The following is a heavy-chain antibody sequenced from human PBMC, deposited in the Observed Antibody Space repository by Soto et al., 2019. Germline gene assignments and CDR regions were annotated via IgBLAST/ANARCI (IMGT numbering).Heavy chain of an antibody. CDR1: GFTFSIYS. Sequence: GGSLRLSCAASGFTFSIYSMSWVRQAPGKGLEWVSSASSITTNKYYADSVKGRFIMSRDTPGNSLDLQMNSLRVEDTAIYYCAKDFETDFLTGRQKYNWFGSWGQGILVTVSS. CDR3: AKDFETDFLTGRQKYNWFGS. CDR2: ASSITTNK. J-gene: IGHJ5*01. V-gene: IGHV3-21*04. D-gene: IGHD3-9*01.